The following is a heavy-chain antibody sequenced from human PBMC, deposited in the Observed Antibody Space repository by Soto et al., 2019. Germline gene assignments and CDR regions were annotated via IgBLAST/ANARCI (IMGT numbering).Heavy chain of an antibody. Sequence: GASVKVSCKASGGTFSSYAISWVRQAPGQGLEWMGGIIPIFGTANYAQKFQDRVTITADESTSTAYVELSSLRSEDTAVYYCATNGGMELRYYYYYGMDVWGQGTTVTVS. J-gene: IGHJ6*02. D-gene: IGHD1-7*01. V-gene: IGHV1-69*13. CDR1: GGTFSSYA. CDR3: ATNGGMELRYYYYYGMDV. CDR2: IIPIFGTA.